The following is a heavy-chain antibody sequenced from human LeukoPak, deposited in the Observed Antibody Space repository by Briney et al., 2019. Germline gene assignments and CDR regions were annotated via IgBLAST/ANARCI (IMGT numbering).Heavy chain of an antibody. Sequence: GSSVKVSCKASGGTFSSYAISWVRQAPGQGLEWMGGIIPIFGTANYAQKFQGRVTITTDGSTSTAYMELSSLRSEDTAVYYCARDESGYYDSSGCYVLGYWGQGTLVTVSS. CDR1: GGTFSSYA. V-gene: IGHV1-69*05. CDR3: ARDESGYYDSSGCYVLGY. CDR2: IIPIFGTA. D-gene: IGHD3-22*01. J-gene: IGHJ4*02.